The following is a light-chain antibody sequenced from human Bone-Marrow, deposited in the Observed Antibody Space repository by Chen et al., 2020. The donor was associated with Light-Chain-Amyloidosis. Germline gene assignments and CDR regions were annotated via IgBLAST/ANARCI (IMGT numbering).Light chain of an antibody. Sequence: QSALTQPASVSGSPGQSITISCTGTSNDVGGYNYVSWYQQHPGKAPKLMIYDVSNVPSGVSNSFSGSKSGNTASLTISGLQAEDEADYYCSSYTSSDALVFGGGTKVTVL. J-gene: IGLJ3*02. CDR1: SNDVGGYNY. CDR3: SSYTSSDALV. CDR2: DVS. V-gene: IGLV2-14*03.